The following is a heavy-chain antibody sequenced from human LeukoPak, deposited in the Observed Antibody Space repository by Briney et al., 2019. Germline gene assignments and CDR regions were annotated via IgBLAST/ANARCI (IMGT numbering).Heavy chain of an antibody. D-gene: IGHD3-22*01. CDR2: IKSDGKT. CDR3: ARAPSEVGGYYPEYFRH. V-gene: IGHV3-74*01. CDR1: GFTFSRYW. Sequence: GGSLRLSCEASGFTFSRYWMHWVRQAPGRGLVWVSRIKSDGKTNYADSVKGRFTISRDNAKNTVSLQMDSLRAEDTGVYYCARAPSEVGGYYPEYFRHWGQGTLVTVSS. J-gene: IGHJ1*01.